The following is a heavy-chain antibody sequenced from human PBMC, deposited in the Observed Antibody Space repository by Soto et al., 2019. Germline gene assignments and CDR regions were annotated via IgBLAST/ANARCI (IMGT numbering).Heavy chain of an antibody. D-gene: IGHD5-18*01. Sequence: SETLSLTCSVSGASSSDYYWTWVRQPPGKGLEWIGYLYYSGTTNYNPSLMSRVTMLLDTSKSQFSLQLTSVTAADTAVYFCARVRRANGYFYLDSWGQGALVTVSS. CDR3: ARVRRANGYFYLDS. V-gene: IGHV4-59*12. CDR1: GASSSDYY. CDR2: LYYSGTT. J-gene: IGHJ4*02.